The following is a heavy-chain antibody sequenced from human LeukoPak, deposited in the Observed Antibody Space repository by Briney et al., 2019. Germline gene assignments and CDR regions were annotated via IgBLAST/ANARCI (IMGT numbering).Heavy chain of an antibody. J-gene: IGHJ4*02. CDR3: ARDRGYSYGYGY. CDR1: GYTFTIYY. V-gene: IGHV1-46*01. Sequence: ASVKVSCKASGYTFTIYYMNWVRQAPGQGLEWMGMINPNGGSTNYAQKFRGRVTMTGDTSTSTVYMELSSLRSEDTAVYYCARDRGYSYGYGYWGQGTLVTVSS. D-gene: IGHD5-18*01. CDR2: INPNGGST.